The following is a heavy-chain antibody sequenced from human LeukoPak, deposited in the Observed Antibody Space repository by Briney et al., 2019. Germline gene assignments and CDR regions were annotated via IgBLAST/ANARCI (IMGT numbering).Heavy chain of an antibody. CDR2: ITSSGDGT. V-gene: IGHV3-23*01. CDR3: AKDYDSSGYDFPFDY. CDR1: GFTFSSYA. Sequence: GGSLRPSCTASGFTFSSYAMTWVRQAPGKGLECVSTITSSGDGTYYADSVKGRFTISRDNPKNTLYLQMNSLRAEDTAVYYCAKDYDSSGYDFPFDYWGQGTLVTVSS. D-gene: IGHD3-22*01. J-gene: IGHJ4*02.